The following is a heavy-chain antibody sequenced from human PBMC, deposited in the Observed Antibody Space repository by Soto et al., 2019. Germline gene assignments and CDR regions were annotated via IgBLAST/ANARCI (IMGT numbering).Heavy chain of an antibody. CDR2: ISRSGTT. Sequence: QVQLQESGPGLVKPSGTLSLTCAVTGGSISSSNWWTWVRQPPGEGLEWVGEISRSGTTNYKPSLKSRVSISVDKSRNEFSLNLGSVTAADTAMYYCARDSASRGVLTWGQGTMVTVSS. V-gene: IGHV4-4*02. D-gene: IGHD6-19*01. CDR1: GGSISSSNW. J-gene: IGHJ3*01. CDR3: ARDSASRGVLT.